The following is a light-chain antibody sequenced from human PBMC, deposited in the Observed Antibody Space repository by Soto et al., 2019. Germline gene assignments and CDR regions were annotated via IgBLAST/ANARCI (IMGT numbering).Light chain of an antibody. CDR3: LQHNTYPIT. Sequence: DIQMTQSPSSLSASVGDRVTMTSRARQAIKDHLGWYQQKPGNAPKRRIYGASTLHSGVPSRFSGSGSGTEFTLTISSLQPEDFATYYCLQHNTYPITFGQGTRL. CDR2: GAS. V-gene: IGKV1-17*01. J-gene: IGKJ5*01. CDR1: QAIKDH.